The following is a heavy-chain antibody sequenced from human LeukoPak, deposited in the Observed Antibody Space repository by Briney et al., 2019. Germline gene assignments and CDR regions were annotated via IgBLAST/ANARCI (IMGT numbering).Heavy chain of an antibody. CDR3: GRLVGQEPSVWFDP. Sequence: ASVKVSCRTSGYSFSSYEINWVRQPPGQGLEWMGWRNPNRGNTAYAQKVQGRITMTRDASIRTAYMELNSLSSEDTTYYYCGRLVGQEPSVWFDPWGQGTLVTVSA. V-gene: IGHV1-8*01. J-gene: IGHJ5*02. CDR1: GYSFSSYE. D-gene: IGHD2-8*02. CDR2: RNPNRGNT.